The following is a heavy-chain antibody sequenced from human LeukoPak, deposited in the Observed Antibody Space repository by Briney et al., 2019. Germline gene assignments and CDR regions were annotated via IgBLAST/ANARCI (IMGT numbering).Heavy chain of an antibody. J-gene: IGHJ4*02. D-gene: IGHD1-26*01. Sequence: GGSLRLSCAASGFTFSSYSMNWVRQAPGKGLEWVSSISSSSSYIYYADSVKGRFTISRDNAKNSLYLQMNSLRAEDTAVYYCAKVVGWWELLRGFDYWGQGTLVTVSS. V-gene: IGHV3-21*04. CDR1: GFTFSSYS. CDR3: AKVVGWWELLRGFDY. CDR2: ISSSSSYI.